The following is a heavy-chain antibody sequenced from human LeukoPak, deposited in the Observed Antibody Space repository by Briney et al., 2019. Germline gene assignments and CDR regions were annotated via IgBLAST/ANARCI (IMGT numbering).Heavy chain of an antibody. V-gene: IGHV1-18*01. CDR3: ARDPCRSTSCYAHWFDP. CDR2: ISAYNGNT. J-gene: IGHJ5*02. CDR1: GYTFTSYG. D-gene: IGHD2-2*01. Sequence: ASVKVSCKASGYTFTSYGISWVRQAPGQGLEWMGWISAYNGNTNYAQKLQGRVTMTTDTYTSTAYMELRSLRSDGTAVYYCARDPCRSTSCYAHWFDPWGKGTLVTVSS.